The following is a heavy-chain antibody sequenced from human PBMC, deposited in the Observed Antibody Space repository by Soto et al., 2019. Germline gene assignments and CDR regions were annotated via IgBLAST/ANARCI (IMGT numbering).Heavy chain of an antibody. CDR2: ISGSGART. J-gene: IGHJ4*02. CDR3: AKYSSSWDEDY. CDR1: GFTFSSYP. V-gene: IGHV3-23*01. Sequence: EVQLLESGGGLVQPGGSLRLSCAASGFTFSSYPMTWVRQAPGEGLQWVSSISGSGARTFYADSVKGRFTISRDNSKNPLTLQMSSLRAGDTAIYYCAKYSSSWDEDYWGQGTLVTVSS. D-gene: IGHD6-19*01.